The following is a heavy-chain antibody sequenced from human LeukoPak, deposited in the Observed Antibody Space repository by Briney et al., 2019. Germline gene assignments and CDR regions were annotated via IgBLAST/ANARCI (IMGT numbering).Heavy chain of an antibody. J-gene: IGHJ4*02. CDR3: AREAIIAAAGPDGDYFDY. CDR2: IKQDGSEK. V-gene: IGHV3-7*01. CDR1: GFSCSTYW. D-gene: IGHD6-13*01. Sequence: QPGGSLRLSWAASGFSCSTYWMTWVCQAPVEGLEWVANIKQDGSEKSYVDSVKGRFTISRENAKNSLYLQINSLRAEDTAVYYCAREAIIAAAGPDGDYFDYWGQGTLVTVSS.